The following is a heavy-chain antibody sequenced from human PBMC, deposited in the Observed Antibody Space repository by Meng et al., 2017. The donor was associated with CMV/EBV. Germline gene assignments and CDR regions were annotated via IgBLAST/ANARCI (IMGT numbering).Heavy chain of an antibody. CDR1: GYTFTSYG. CDR3: AQTIAAAGTSWFDA. J-gene: IGHJ5*02. V-gene: IGHV1-18*01. CDR2: ISAYNGNT. D-gene: IGHD6-13*01. Sequence: ASVKVSCKASGYTFTSYGISWVRQAPGQGLEWMGWISAYNGNTNDAQKLQGRVTMTTDTSTSTAYMELRSLRSDDTAVYYCAQTIAAAGTSWFDAWGQGTLVTVSS.